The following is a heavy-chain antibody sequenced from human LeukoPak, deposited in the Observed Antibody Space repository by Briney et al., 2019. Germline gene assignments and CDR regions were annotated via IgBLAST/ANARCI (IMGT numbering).Heavy chain of an antibody. Sequence: PSETLSLTCTVSGGSISSYYWSWIRQPPGKGLEWIGYIYYSGSTNYNPSLKSRVTISVDTSKNQFSLKLSSVTAADTAVYYCARDDSSGHYRFDYWGQGTLVTVSS. CDR3: ARDDSSGHYRFDY. J-gene: IGHJ4*02. V-gene: IGHV4-59*01. CDR1: GGSISSYY. CDR2: IYYSGST. D-gene: IGHD3-22*01.